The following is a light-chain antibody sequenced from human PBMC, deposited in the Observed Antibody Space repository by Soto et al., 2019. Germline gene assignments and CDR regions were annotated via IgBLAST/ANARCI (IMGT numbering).Light chain of an antibody. Sequence: QSALTQPASVSGSPGLSITISCTGASSDVGGYNYVSWYQQHPDKAPKLMIYEISNRPSGVSNRFSGSKSGNTASLTISGLQAEDEADYYCSSYTTSSTLDVFGTGTKVTVL. V-gene: IGLV2-14*01. J-gene: IGLJ1*01. CDR2: EIS. CDR1: SSDVGGYNY. CDR3: SSYTTSSTLDV.